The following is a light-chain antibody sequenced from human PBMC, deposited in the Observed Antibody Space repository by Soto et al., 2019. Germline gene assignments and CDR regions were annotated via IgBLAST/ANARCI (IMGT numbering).Light chain of an antibody. CDR3: QQYHNWPIT. CDR1: QSVSNN. V-gene: IGKV3-15*01. J-gene: IGKJ5*01. CDR2: GAS. Sequence: IVLTQSPGTLSLSPGVRATLSCRASQSVSNNYLAWYQQKPGQAPRLLIYGASTRATGIPARFSGSGSGTEFTLTISSLQSEDFAVYYCQQYHNWPITFGQGTRLEVK.